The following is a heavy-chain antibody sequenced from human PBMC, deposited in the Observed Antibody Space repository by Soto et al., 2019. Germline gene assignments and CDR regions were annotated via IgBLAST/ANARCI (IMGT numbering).Heavy chain of an antibody. V-gene: IGHV3-23*01. CDR1: GFTFSSYA. Sequence: GGSLRLSCAASGFTFSSYAMSWVRQAPGKGLEWVSAISGSGGSTYYADSVKGRFTISRDNSKNTLYLQMNSLRAEDTAVYYCAKECQEGHIAAAGVFDYWGQGTLVTVSS. D-gene: IGHD6-13*01. J-gene: IGHJ4*02. CDR2: ISGSGGST. CDR3: AKECQEGHIAAAGVFDY.